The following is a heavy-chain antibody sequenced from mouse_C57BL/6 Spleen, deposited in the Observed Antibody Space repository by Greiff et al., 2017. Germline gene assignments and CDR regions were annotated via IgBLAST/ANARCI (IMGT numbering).Heavy chain of an antibody. V-gene: IGHV1-55*01. CDR2: IYPGSGST. Sequence: QVQLQQPGAELVKPGASVKMSCKASGYTFTSYWITWVKQRPGQGLEWIGDIYPGSGSTNYNEKFKSKATLTVDTSSSTAYMQLSSLTSEDSAVYDCARFGSSYTWFAYWGQGTLVTVSA. D-gene: IGHD1-1*01. CDR3: ARFGSSYTWFAY. CDR1: GYTFTSYW. J-gene: IGHJ3*01.